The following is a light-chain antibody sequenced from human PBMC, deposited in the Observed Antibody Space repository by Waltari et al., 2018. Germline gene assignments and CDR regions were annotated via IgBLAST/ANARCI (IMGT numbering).Light chain of an antibody. V-gene: IGKV1-5*03. CDR2: KAS. Sequence: TCRASQYVKNNLAWFQQKPGKAPKVLIHKASRLDSGVPSRFSGSGFGTEFILSISSLQPDDFATYYCQEYDSLPITFGGGTKVEIK. J-gene: IGKJ4*01. CDR3: QEYDSLPIT. CDR1: QYVKNN.